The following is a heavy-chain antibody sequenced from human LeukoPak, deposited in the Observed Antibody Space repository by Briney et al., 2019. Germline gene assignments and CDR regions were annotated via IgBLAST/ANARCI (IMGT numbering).Heavy chain of an antibody. D-gene: IGHD6-13*01. CDR2: IIPILGIA. CDR3: ARDKAAAGEGYYYGMDV. V-gene: IGHV1-69*04. J-gene: IGHJ6*02. Sequence: ASVKVSCKASGGTFSSYAISWVRQAPGQGLEWMGRIIPILGIANYAQKFQGRVTITTDKSTSTAYMELSSLRSEDTAVYYCARDKAAAGEGYYYGMDVWGQGTTVTVSS. CDR1: GGTFSSYA.